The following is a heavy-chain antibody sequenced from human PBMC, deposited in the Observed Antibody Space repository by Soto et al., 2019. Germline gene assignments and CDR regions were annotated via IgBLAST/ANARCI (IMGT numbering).Heavy chain of an antibody. D-gene: IGHD1-26*01. J-gene: IGHJ6*02. V-gene: IGHV1-69*06. Sequence: SVEVSCKASGGTFSSYAISWVRQAPGQGLEWMGGIIPIFGTANYAQKFQGRVTITADKSTSTAYMELSSLRSEDTAVYYCARVGATGYYYGMDVWGQGTTVTVSS. CDR2: IIPIFGTA. CDR1: GGTFSSYA. CDR3: ARVGATGYYYGMDV.